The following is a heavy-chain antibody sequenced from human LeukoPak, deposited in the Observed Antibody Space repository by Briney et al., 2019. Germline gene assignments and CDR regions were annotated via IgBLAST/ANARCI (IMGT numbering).Heavy chain of an antibody. Sequence: GESLQISSKGSGSSFTSYWIGWVRQMPGKGLEWMGNIYPSDSDTRYSPSFQGQVTISADKSIGTAYLQWSSLEASDTAMYYCARHPSADPFDIWGQGTMVTVSS. CDR1: GSSFTSYW. CDR2: IYPSDSDT. J-gene: IGHJ3*02. V-gene: IGHV5-51*01. CDR3: ARHPSADPFDI.